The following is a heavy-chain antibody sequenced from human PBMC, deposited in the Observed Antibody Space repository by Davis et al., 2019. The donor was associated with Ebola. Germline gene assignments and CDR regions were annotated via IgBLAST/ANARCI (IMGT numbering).Heavy chain of an antibody. J-gene: IGHJ2*01. V-gene: IGHV4-61*09. CDR1: GVSIPSGSNY. CDR3: ARRYCSSTSCYWDWYFDL. CDR2: VFTSGST. D-gene: IGHD2-2*01. Sequence: PSETLSLTCIVSGVSIPSGSNYWNWIRQPAGKGLEWIGHVFTSGSTVYNPSFSGRVTISLDTSKNQFSLRMTSVTAADTAVYYCARRYCSSTSCYWDWYFDLWGRGTLVTVSS.